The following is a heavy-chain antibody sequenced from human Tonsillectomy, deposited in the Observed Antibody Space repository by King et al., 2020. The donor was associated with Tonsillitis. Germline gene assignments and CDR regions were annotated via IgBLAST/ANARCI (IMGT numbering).Heavy chain of an antibody. CDR3: ARVPRWSIVVVPAAKDY. J-gene: IGHJ4*02. CDR1: GFTFSSYW. CDR2: IKQDGSEK. D-gene: IGHD2-2*01. Sequence: EVQLVESGGGLVQPGGSLRLSCAASGFTFSSYWMSWVRQAPGKGLEWVANIKQDGSEKYYVDSVKGRFTIPRDNAKNSLYLQMNSLRAEDTAVYYCARVPRWSIVVVPAAKDYWGQGTLVTVSS. V-gene: IGHV3-7*03.